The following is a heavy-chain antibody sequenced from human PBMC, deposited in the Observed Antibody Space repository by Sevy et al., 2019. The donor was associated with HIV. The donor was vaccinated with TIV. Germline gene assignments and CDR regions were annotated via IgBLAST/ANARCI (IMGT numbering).Heavy chain of an antibody. CDR2: ISSSSNYI. Sequence: GGSLRLSCAASGFTFSTYTMNWVRQAPGKGLQWVSSISSSSNYIYYADTVKGRFTISRDNAKNSLYIQMNSLRDEDRDVDYCARSYGSGSWEAFDIWGQGTMVTVSS. CDR1: GFTFSTYT. CDR3: ARSYGSGSWEAFDI. V-gene: IGHV3-21*01. J-gene: IGHJ3*02. D-gene: IGHD3-10*01.